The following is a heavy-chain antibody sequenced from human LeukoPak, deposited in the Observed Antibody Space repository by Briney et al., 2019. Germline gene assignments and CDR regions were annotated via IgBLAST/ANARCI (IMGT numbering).Heavy chain of an antibody. CDR3: AKGSGSYYDPFDY. CDR1: GFTFSSYA. J-gene: IGHJ4*02. V-gene: IGHV3-23*01. CDR2: ISGSGGTT. Sequence: GGSLRLSCAASGFTFSSYAMSWVRQAPGKGLEWVSGISGSGGTTSYADSVKGRFTISRDNSKNTLYLQMNSLRAEDTAIYYCAKGSGSYYDPFDYWGQGILVTVSS. D-gene: IGHD3-10*01.